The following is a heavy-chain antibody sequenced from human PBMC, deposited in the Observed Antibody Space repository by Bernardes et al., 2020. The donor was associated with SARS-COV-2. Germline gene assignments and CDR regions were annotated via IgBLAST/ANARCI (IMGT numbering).Heavy chain of an antibody. Sequence: GGSLRLSCAASGFTFGNYAMNWVRQAPGKGLEWVSGISWNGGNIGYADSVKGRFTISRDNAKNSLYLQMNSLRAEDTALYYCAKLGESIYLPLYGMDFWGQGTTVTVSS. CDR3: AKLGESIYLPLYGMDF. D-gene: IGHD3-10*01. V-gene: IGHV3-9*01. CDR1: GFTFGNYA. CDR2: ISWNGGNI. J-gene: IGHJ6*02.